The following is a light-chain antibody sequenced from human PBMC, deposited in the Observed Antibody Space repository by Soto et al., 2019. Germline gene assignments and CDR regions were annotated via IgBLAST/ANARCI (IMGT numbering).Light chain of an antibody. CDR1: SSDVGGYNS. Sequence: QSALTQPPSASGSPGQSVTISCTGTSSDVGGYNSVSWYQQHPGKAPKLIIYAVSERPSGVPDRFSGSKSGNTASLTVSGLQAEDEADYYCCSYAGSYTYVFGTGTKLTVL. J-gene: IGLJ1*01. CDR2: AVS. V-gene: IGLV2-8*01. CDR3: CSYAGSYTYV.